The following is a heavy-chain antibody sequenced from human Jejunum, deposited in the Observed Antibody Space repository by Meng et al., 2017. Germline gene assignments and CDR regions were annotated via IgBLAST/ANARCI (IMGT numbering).Heavy chain of an antibody. CDR3: ARMDSAVHYFDY. D-gene: IGHD2-2*03. CDR2: IYHTGSP. V-gene: IGHV4-30-2*01. CDR1: GGSISSDGCT. J-gene: IGHJ4*02. Sequence: QLQLQQSGSGLVKPPQTLSLTCPVSGGSISSDGCTWSWIRQPPGKGLEWIGYIYHTGSPYYNPSLKSRLTISVDKSVNQFSLKLSSVTAADTAVYYCARMDSAVHYFDYWGQGTLVTVSS.